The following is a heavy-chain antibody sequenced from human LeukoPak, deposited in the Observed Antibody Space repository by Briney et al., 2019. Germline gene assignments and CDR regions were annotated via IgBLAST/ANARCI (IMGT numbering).Heavy chain of an antibody. CDR1: GFIFNEYA. V-gene: IGHV3-30*01. CDR2: ITHDAKTA. Sequence: GGSLRLSCAASGFIFNEYAMHWVRQAPGRGLEWVGTITHDAKTAYYADSLKGRFTISRDNSKSTVSLQMNSLRPDDTALYRCVKDDNHFGSTETDHWGQGNLVTVSS. J-gene: IGHJ4*02. D-gene: IGHD3-10*01. CDR3: VKDDNHFGSTETDH.